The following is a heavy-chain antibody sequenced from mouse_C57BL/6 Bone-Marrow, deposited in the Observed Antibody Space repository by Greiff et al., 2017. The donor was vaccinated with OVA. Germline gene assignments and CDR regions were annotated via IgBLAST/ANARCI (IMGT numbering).Heavy chain of an antibody. CDR2: IYPRSGNT. D-gene: IGHD2-2*01. J-gene: IGHJ3*01. Sequence: QVQLKQSGAELARPGASVKLSCKASGYTFTSYGISWVKQRTGQGLEWIGVIYPRSGNTYYNEKFKGKATLTADKSSSTAYMELRSLTSADSAVYYCGGRLWLRRVAYWGQGTLVTVSA. V-gene: IGHV1-81*01. CDR3: GGRLWLRRVAY. CDR1: GYTFTSYG.